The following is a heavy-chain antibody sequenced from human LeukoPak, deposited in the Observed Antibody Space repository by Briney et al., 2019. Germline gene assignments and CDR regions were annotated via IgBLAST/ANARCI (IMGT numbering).Heavy chain of an antibody. J-gene: IGHJ4*02. CDR2: ISSSGSTI. CDR1: GFTFRDYY. V-gene: IGHV3-11*04. CDR3: ARVRTIFGVVIPEFDY. Sequence: GGSLRLSCAASGFTFRDYYMSWIRQAPGKGLEWVSYISSSGSTIYYADSVKGRFTIFRDNAKNSLYLQMNSLRAEDTAVYYCARVRTIFGVVIPEFDYWGQGTLVTVSS. D-gene: IGHD3-3*01.